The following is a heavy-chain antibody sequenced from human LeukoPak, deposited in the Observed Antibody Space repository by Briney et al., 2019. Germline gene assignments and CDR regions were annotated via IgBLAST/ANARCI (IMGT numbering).Heavy chain of an antibody. Sequence: GRSLRLSCAASGFAFDTYAMHWVRQAPGQGLEWVALIWHDGSHKFYSNSVRGQFTISRDNSKNTVSLQKNNLRPEDTAVYYCARQIFGSGSYSDFWGQGTLVTVSS. CDR1: GFAFDTYA. D-gene: IGHD3-10*01. J-gene: IGHJ4*02. CDR3: ARQIFGSGSYSDF. CDR2: IWHDGSHK. V-gene: IGHV3-33*08.